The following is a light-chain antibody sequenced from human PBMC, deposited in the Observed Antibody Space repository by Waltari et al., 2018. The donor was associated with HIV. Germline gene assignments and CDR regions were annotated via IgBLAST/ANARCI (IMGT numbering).Light chain of an antibody. CDR2: SSN. Sequence: QTMLTHPPSPSGTHGQMVTISCTRRHATIASTHQPSYQPPPGTAPKLLIYSSNHRPSGVPDRFSGSKSGTSASLAISGLQSEDEADYYCATWDDSLNGRVFGGGTKLTVL. J-gene: IGLJ3*02. CDR1: HATIASTH. V-gene: IGLV1-44*01. CDR3: ATWDDSLNGRV.